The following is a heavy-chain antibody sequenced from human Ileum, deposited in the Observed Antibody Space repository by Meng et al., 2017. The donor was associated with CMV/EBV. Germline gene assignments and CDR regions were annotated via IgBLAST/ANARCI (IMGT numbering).Heavy chain of an antibody. D-gene: IGHD1-1*01. J-gene: IGHJ4*02. CDR3: ARLGQQLVAPPAYFDS. Sequence: QVQLVQSGAEVKRXXSXVKVSXXASGGTFSHYGISWIRQTPGQGLEWMGGISPIFGTPNYAQKFQGRITITADESTQTVYMELSSLTADDTALYFCARLGQQLVAPPAYFDSWGQGTLVTVSS. CDR1: GGTFSHYG. V-gene: IGHV1-69*12. CDR2: ISPIFGTP.